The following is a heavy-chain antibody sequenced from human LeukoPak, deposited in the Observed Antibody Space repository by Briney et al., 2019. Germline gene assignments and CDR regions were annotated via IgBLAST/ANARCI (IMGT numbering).Heavy chain of an antibody. Sequence: SETLSLTCAVYGGSFSGYYWSWIRQPPGKGLEWIGEINHSGSTNYNPSLKSRVTISVDTSKNQFSLKLSPVTAADTAVYYCARRLPIAAAGLFFGGWFDPWGQGTLVTVSS. D-gene: IGHD6-13*01. CDR3: ARRLPIAAAGLFFGGWFDP. V-gene: IGHV4-34*01. CDR1: GGSFSGYY. J-gene: IGHJ5*02. CDR2: INHSGST.